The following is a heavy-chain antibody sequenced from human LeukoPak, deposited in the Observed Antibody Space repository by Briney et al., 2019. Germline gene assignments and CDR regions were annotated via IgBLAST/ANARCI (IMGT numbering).Heavy chain of an antibody. Sequence: GGSLRLSCAASGFTFSSYSMNWVRQAPGKGLEWVSSISSSSSYIYYADSVMGRFTISRDNAKNSLYLQMNSLRAEDTAVYYCARDSRLVIELNAFDIWGQGTMVTVSS. V-gene: IGHV3-21*01. CDR1: GFTFSSYS. CDR2: ISSSSSYI. J-gene: IGHJ3*02. CDR3: ARDSRLVIELNAFDI. D-gene: IGHD6-19*01.